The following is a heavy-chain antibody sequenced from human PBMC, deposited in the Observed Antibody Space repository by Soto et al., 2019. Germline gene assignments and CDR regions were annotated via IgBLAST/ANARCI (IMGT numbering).Heavy chain of an antibody. D-gene: IGHD6-13*01. Sequence: GESLKISCQTSGYTFSSNWIGWVRQMPGKGPEWMGIIYPGDSEARYSPSFQGQVTISADRSFSTAYLQWNSLEASDTAFYFCARSPRSSPYFDYWGQGALVTVSS. V-gene: IGHV5-51*01. CDR1: GYTFSSNW. CDR3: ARSPRSSPYFDY. J-gene: IGHJ4*02. CDR2: IYPGDSEA.